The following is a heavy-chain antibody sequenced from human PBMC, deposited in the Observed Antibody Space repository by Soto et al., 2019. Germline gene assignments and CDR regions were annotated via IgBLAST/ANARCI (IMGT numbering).Heavy chain of an antibody. Sequence: GGSLRLSCAASGFTFSSYAMSWVRQAPGKGLEWVSAISGSGGSTYYADSVKGRFTISRDNSKNTLYLQMNSLRAEDTAVYYCAKDLVYYYGSGSPFDYWGQGTLVTVSS. V-gene: IGHV3-23*01. J-gene: IGHJ4*02. CDR2: ISGSGGST. D-gene: IGHD3-10*01. CDR1: GFTFSSYA. CDR3: AKDLVYYYGSGSPFDY.